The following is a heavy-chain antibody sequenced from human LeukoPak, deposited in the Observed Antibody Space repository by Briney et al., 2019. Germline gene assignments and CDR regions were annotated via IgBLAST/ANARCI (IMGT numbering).Heavy chain of an antibody. CDR3: ARAVWFGELLAYYYYYGMDV. CDR1: GFTFSSYW. CDR2: INSDGSST. V-gene: IGHV3-74*01. J-gene: IGHJ6*02. Sequence: QPGGSLRLSCAASGFTFSSYWMHWVRQAPGKGLVWVSRINSDGSSTSYADSVKGRFTISRDNAKNTLYLQMNSLRAEDTAVYYCARAVWFGELLAYYYYYGMDVWGQGTTVTVSS. D-gene: IGHD3-10*01.